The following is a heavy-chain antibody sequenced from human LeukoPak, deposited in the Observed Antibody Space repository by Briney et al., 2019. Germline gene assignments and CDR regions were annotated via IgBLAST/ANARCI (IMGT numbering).Heavy chain of an antibody. CDR1: GFSFSKYW. CDR3: ARDLVDV. Sequence: GGSLRLSCEASGFSFSKYWMSWVRQAPGKGLEWVANIKQDGSEKYYVDSVKGRFSISRDNAKNSLYLQMNSLRAEDTAVYYCARDLVDVWGKGTTVTISS. J-gene: IGHJ6*04. CDR2: IKQDGSEK. V-gene: IGHV3-7*01.